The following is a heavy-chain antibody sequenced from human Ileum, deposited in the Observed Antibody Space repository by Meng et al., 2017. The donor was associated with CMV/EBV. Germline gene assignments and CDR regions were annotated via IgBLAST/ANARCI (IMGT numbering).Heavy chain of an antibody. Sequence: QGQAQPGGAGVLQPSATPSPTGAVYGGSFSGYYCSWIRQPPGKGLEWIGEINHSGSTNYNPSLKSRVTISVDTSKNQFSLKLSSVTAADTAVYYCARVPRRLTIRGYFDYWGQGTLVTVSS. CDR2: INHSGST. D-gene: IGHD5-24*01. V-gene: IGHV4-34*01. J-gene: IGHJ4*02. CDR1: GGSFSGYY. CDR3: ARVPRRLTIRGYFDY.